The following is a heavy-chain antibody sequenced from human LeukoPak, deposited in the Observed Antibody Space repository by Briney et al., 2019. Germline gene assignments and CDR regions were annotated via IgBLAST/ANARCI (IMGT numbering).Heavy chain of an antibody. J-gene: IGHJ3*02. Sequence: SETLSLTCTVSGDSISSFYWTWIRQPAGKGLEWIGRIHSSGSTNYNPSLKSRLTTSVDTSKNQFSLKLTSVTAADTAVYYCARGPYKYDGSGAFDIWGQGTMVTVSS. D-gene: IGHD3-22*01. CDR3: ARGPYKYDGSGAFDI. CDR1: GDSISSFY. V-gene: IGHV4-4*07. CDR2: IHSSGST.